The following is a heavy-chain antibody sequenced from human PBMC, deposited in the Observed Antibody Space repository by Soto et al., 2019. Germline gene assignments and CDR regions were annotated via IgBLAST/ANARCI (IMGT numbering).Heavy chain of an antibody. J-gene: IGHJ3*02. CDR3: ARGDTPMITGMDSFDI. V-gene: IGHV3-7*01. CDR1: GFTFSRYW. D-gene: IGHD5-18*01. CDR2: IKQDGTEK. Sequence: GGSLRLSCAASGFTFSRYWMNGVRQAPGKGLEWVANIKQDGTEKNYVDSVKGRFTIFRDNARKSLYLQMDSLRAEDTAVYFCARGDTPMITGMDSFDIWGQGTMVTVSS.